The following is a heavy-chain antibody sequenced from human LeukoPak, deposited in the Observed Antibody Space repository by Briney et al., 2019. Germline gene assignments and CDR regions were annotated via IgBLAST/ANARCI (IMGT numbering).Heavy chain of an antibody. CDR3: ARGGRGYCTSSSCYFDY. D-gene: IGHD2-2*01. V-gene: IGHV6-1*01. CDR1: GDSVSSTA. J-gene: IGHJ4*02. CDR2: TYYRSKWYN. Sequence: SQTLSLSCAISGDSVSSTAWNWIRQSPSRGLEWLGRTYYRSKWYNDYAVYVKSRITINPDTSKNQFSLQLNSVTPEDTAVYYCARGGRGYCTSSSCYFDYWGQGTLVTVSS.